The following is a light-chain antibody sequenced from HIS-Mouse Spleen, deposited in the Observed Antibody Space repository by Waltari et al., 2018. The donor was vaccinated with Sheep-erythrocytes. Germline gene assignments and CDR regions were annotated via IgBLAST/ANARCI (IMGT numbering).Light chain of an antibody. V-gene: IGKV1-39*01. J-gene: IGKJ3*01. CDR1: QSISSY. CDR3: QQSYSTPQFT. Sequence: RVTITCRASQSISSYLNWYQQKPGKAPKLLIYAASSLQSGVPSRFSGSGSGTDFTLTISRLQPEDFATYYCQQSYSTPQFTFDPVTKVDIK. CDR2: AAS.